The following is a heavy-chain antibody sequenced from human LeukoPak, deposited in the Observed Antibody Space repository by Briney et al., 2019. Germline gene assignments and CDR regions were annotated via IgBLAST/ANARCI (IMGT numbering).Heavy chain of an antibody. CDR1: GFTFSSYS. D-gene: IGHD5-24*01. Sequence: PGGSLRLSCAASGFTFSSYSMNWVRQAPGKGLEWVSYISSSSTIYYADSVKGRFTISRDNAKNSLYLQMNSLRAEDTSVYYCARGGRDGYNSGDYWGQGTLVTVSS. J-gene: IGHJ4*02. CDR2: ISSSSTI. CDR3: ARGGRDGYNSGDY. V-gene: IGHV3-48*04.